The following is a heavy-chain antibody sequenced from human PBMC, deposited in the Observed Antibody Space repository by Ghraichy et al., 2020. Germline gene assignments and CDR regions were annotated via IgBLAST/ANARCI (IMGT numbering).Heavy chain of an antibody. CDR1: GFNFSNYW. J-gene: IGHJ4*02. CDR2: IKQDGSQK. D-gene: IGHD6-19*01. V-gene: IGHV3-7*01. Sequence: GGSLRLSCAASGFNFSNYWMSWVRQAPGKGLEWVANIKQDGSQKYYVDSVKGRFTISRANGKNSLFLQLNSLRAEDTAAYYCVKEAVAGYLDNWGQGTLVTVSS. CDR3: VKEAVAGYLDN.